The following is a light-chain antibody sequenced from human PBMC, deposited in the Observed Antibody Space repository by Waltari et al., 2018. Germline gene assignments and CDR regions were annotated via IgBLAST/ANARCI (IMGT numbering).Light chain of an antibody. Sequence: QSALTQPASVSGSPGKSITISFTGTSSDVGNYKRVSWYQQHPGKAPKLMIYAVSKRPSGVSDRFSGSKSGDMASLTISGLQPEDEAEYFCSSYAGSSKGVFGGGTKVTVL. CDR3: SSYAGSSKGV. V-gene: IGLV2-23*02. CDR1: SSDVGNYKR. CDR2: AVS. J-gene: IGLJ2*01.